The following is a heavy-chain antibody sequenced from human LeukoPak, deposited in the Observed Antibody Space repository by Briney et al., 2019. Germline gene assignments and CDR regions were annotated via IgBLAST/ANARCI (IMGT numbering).Heavy chain of an antibody. Sequence: GESLKISCKGSGYSFTSYWIGWVRQMPGKGLEWVAIIYPGDSDTRYSPSFQGQVTISADKSISTAYLQWSSLKASDTAIYYCARGGVGATTYVWFDPWGQGTLVTVSS. CDR3: ARGGVGATTYVWFDP. J-gene: IGHJ5*02. CDR1: GYSFTSYW. D-gene: IGHD1-26*01. V-gene: IGHV5-51*01. CDR2: IYPGDSDT.